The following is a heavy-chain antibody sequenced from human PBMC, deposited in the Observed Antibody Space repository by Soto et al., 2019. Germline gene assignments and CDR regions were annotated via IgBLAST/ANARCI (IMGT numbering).Heavy chain of an antibody. J-gene: IGHJ5*02. Sequence: PGESLKISCKGSGYSFTSYWISWVRQMPREGLEWMGRIDPSDSYTNYSPSFQGHVTISADKSISTAYLQWSSLKASDTAMYYCARHHYDFWSGYANNWFDPWGQGTLVTVSS. CDR2: IDPSDSYT. CDR3: ARHHYDFWSGYANNWFDP. CDR1: GYSFTSYW. D-gene: IGHD3-3*01. V-gene: IGHV5-10-1*01.